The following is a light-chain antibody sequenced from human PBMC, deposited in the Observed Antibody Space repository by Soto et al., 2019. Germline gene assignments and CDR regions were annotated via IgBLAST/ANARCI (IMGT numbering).Light chain of an antibody. Sequence: DIQMTQSPSSLSASVGDRVTIPCRASQGISHYLAWYQQKPGKVPKLLIYTASTLQPGVPSRFSGSGSGTDFTLTITSLQPEYVATYYCQKYNSAPRTFGQGTKVEIK. V-gene: IGKV1-27*01. CDR3: QKYNSAPRT. J-gene: IGKJ1*01. CDR1: QGISHY. CDR2: TAS.